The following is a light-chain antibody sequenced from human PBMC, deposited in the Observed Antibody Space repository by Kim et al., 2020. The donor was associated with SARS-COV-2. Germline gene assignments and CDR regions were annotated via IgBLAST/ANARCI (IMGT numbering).Light chain of an antibody. V-gene: IGKV3-11*01. CDR3: QQRSNLPPYT. J-gene: IGKJ2*01. CDR2: DAS. CDR1: QSVSSY. Sequence: LSPGEKATRSCRASQSVSSYLAWYQQKPGQAPRLLIYDASNRATGIPARFSGSGSGTDFTLTISSLEPEDFAVYYCQQRSNLPPYTFGQGTKLEI.